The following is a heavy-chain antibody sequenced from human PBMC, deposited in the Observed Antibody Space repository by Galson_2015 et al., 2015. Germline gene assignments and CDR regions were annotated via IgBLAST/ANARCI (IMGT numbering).Heavy chain of an antibody. J-gene: IGHJ4*02. Sequence: PGKALEWLALIDWDYDTFYNESLKTRLSISKDTSENQIILTMTNMDLADTATYFCVRDVFPYYFDSWGQGKLVIVSS. D-gene: IGHD3-10*02. CDR3: VRDVFPYYFDS. V-gene: IGHV2-70*12. CDR2: IDWDYDT.